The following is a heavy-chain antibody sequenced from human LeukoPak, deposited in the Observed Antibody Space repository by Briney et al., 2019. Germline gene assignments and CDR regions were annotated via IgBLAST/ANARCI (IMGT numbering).Heavy chain of an antibody. CDR2: INPNSGGT. J-gene: IGHJ4*02. CDR3: ARLNLPYCTNGVCYRYFDY. CDR1: GYTFTGYY. Sequence: GASVKVSCKASGYTFTGYYMHWVRQAPGQGLEWMGWINPNSGGTNYAQKFQDRVTMTRDTSISTAYMELSRLRSDDTAVYYCARLNLPYCTNGVCYRYFDYWGQGTLVTVSS. V-gene: IGHV1-2*02. D-gene: IGHD2-8*01.